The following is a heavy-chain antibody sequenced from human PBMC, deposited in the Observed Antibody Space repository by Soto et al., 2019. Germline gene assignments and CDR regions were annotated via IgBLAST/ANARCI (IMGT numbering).Heavy chain of an antibody. V-gene: IGHV1-18*04. Sequence: QVQLVQSGAEVKKPGASVKVSCKASGYTFTSYGISWVRQAPGQALEWMGWISTYNGNTNYAQKFQGRVAMITDTSKTTAYMELRSLISDDTAVYYCARDEASGSYDLDYWGQGTLVTVSS. CDR1: GYTFTSYG. CDR2: ISTYNGNT. D-gene: IGHD1-26*01. CDR3: ARDEASGSYDLDY. J-gene: IGHJ4*02.